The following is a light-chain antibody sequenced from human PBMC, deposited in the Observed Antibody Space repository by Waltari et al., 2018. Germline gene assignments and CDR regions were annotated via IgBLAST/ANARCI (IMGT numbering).Light chain of an antibody. Sequence: QSALTQPASVSGSPGQSITVPCTGTSSDIGTYHYVSWYQQHPGKAPKLMIYDVSSRPSGVSNRFSGSKSGNTASLTISGLQAEDEADYYCDSKSSSSPHVFGTGTKVTVL. V-gene: IGLV2-14*03. CDR3: DSKSSSSPHV. CDR2: DVS. J-gene: IGLJ1*01. CDR1: SSDIGTYHY.